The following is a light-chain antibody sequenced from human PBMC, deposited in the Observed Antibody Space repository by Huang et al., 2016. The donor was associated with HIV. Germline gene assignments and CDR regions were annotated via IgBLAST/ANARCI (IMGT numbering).Light chain of an antibody. CDR1: QSVGSY. CDR2: DTS. J-gene: IGKJ4*01. Sequence: EVMLTQSPSILSLSLGGTGTISCKASQSVGSYVAWYQQRPGQSPRLLLYDTSNRASGIPTRCSGSWSGTDFTLTISGLESGDLGVFYCQQRSTWPLTFGGGTKVA. CDR3: QQRSTWPLT. V-gene: IGKV3-11*01.